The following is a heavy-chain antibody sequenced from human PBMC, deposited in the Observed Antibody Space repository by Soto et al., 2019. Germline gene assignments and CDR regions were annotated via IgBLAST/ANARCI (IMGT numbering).Heavy chain of an antibody. CDR2: ISYDGINK. J-gene: IGHJ4*02. Sequence: QVQLVESGGGVVQPGRSLRLSCAASGFTFSSYGIQWVRQAPGKGLEWVSVISYDGINKYYADSVKGRFTISRDNSENTLYLQMNSLRAEDTAVYYWATSVYNWNDGFFDYWGQGTLVTVSS. CDR1: GFTFSSYG. V-gene: IGHV3-30*03. D-gene: IGHD1-1*01. CDR3: ATSVYNWNDGFFDY.